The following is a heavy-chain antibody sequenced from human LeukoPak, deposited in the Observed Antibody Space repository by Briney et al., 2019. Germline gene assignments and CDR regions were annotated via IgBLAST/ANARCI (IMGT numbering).Heavy chain of an antibody. CDR3: AKDMIRVLFGRFDP. Sequence: GGSLRLSCAASGFTFSSYAMSWVRQAPGKGLEWVSAISGSGGSTYYADSVKGRFTNSRDNSKNTLYLQMNSLRAEDTAVYYCAKDMIRVLFGRFDPWGQGTLVTVSS. CDR1: GFTFSSYA. V-gene: IGHV3-23*01. CDR2: ISGSGGST. J-gene: IGHJ5*02. D-gene: IGHD3-3*01.